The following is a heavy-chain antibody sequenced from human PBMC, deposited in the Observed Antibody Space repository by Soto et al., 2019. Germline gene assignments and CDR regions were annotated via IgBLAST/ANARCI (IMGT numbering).Heavy chain of an antibody. V-gene: IGHV4-31*03. J-gene: IGHJ4*02. Sequence: QVQLQESGPGLVKPSQTLSLTCTVTGGSISDGGYYWSWIRQHPVKVLEWIGYIYYSGSTYYNPSLKSRVTMSVDTSKYQFSLNLNSVNAADTAVYYCARMAERGLQLGGDFDYWGQGTLVTVSS. CDR1: GGSISDGGYY. CDR3: ARMAERGLQLGGDFDY. D-gene: IGHD5-12*01. CDR2: IYYSGST.